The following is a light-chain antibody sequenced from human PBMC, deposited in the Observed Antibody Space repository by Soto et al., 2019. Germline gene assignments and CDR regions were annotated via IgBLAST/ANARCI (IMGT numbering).Light chain of an antibody. CDR3: QQYKSWPPIT. Sequence: EIVMGQAPGTLSVSPGEGVTLSCRASQTVPSRIAWYQQKPGQAPSLLIYGASTRATGVPDRFSGTGSGTEFTLTISSLKSEDYAVYYCQQYKSWPPITFGQGTRLENK. CDR1: QTVPSR. V-gene: IGKV3-15*01. CDR2: GAS. J-gene: IGKJ5*01.